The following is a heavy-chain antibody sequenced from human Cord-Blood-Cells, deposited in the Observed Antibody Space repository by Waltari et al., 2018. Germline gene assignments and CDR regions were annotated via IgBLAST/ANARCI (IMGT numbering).Heavy chain of an antibody. V-gene: IGHV3-53*01. CDR3: ARSYSNYYYYGMDV. CDR1: GFTVSSNY. CDR2: MYSGGGT. J-gene: IGHJ6*02. D-gene: IGHD4-4*01. Sequence: EVQLVESGGGLIQPGGSPRLSCAASGFTVSSNYMSWVRQAPGKGLEWVSVMYSGGGTYYADSVKGRFTISRDNSKNTLYLQMNSLRAEDTAVYYCARSYSNYYYYGMDVWGQGTTVTVSS.